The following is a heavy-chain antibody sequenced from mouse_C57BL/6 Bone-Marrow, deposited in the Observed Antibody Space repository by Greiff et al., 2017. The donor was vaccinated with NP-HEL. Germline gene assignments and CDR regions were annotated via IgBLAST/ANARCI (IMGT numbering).Heavy chain of an antibody. V-gene: IGHV10-3*01. CDR1: GFTFNTYA. J-gene: IGHJ1*03. Sequence: EVMLVESGGGLVQPKGSLKLSCAASGFTFNTYAMHWVRQAPGKGLEWVARIRSKSSNYATYYADSVKDRFTISRDDSQSMLYLQMNNLKTEDTAMYYCVRDRYYGSSYDWYFDVWGTGTTVTVSS. D-gene: IGHD1-1*01. CDR2: IRSKSSNYAT. CDR3: VRDRYYGSSYDWYFDV.